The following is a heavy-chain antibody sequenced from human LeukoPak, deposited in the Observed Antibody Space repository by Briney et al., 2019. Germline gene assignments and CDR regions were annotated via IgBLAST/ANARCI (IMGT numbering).Heavy chain of an antibody. Sequence: SETLSLTCAVYGGSFSGYYWGWIRQPPGKGLEWIGSIYYSGSTYYNPSLKSRVTISVDTSKNQFSLKLSSVTAADTAVYYCARREKDYYDSSGYYFTDFDYWGQGTLVTVSS. V-gene: IGHV4-39*01. CDR2: IYYSGST. J-gene: IGHJ4*02. CDR3: ARREKDYYDSSGYYFTDFDY. D-gene: IGHD3-22*01. CDR1: GGSFSGYY.